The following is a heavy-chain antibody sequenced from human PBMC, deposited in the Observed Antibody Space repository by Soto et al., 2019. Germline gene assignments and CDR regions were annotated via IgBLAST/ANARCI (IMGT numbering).Heavy chain of an antibody. CDR1: GGSISSGDYY. CDR3: ARELGDYGDYVVDY. J-gene: IGHJ4*02. Sequence: PSETLSLTCTVSGGSISSGDYYWSWIRQPPGKGLEWIGYIYYSGSTYYNPSLKSRVTISVDTSKNQFSLKLSSVTAADTAVYYCARELGDYGDYVVDYWGQGTLVTVSS. D-gene: IGHD4-17*01. CDR2: IYYSGST. V-gene: IGHV4-30-4*01.